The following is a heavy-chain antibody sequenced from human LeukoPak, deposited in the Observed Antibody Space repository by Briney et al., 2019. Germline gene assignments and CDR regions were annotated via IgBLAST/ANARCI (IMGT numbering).Heavy chain of an antibody. CDR2: ISGSGGST. CDR1: GFTFSSYT. CDR3: AKDPYGTRYFDY. Sequence: PGGSLRLSCAASGFTFSSYTMTWVRQAPGKGLEWVSTISGSGGSTYYADSVKGRFTISRDNSKNTVYLRMNSLRAEDTAVYYCAKDPYGTRYFDYWGQGTLVTVSS. J-gene: IGHJ4*02. D-gene: IGHD2-2*01. V-gene: IGHV3-23*01.